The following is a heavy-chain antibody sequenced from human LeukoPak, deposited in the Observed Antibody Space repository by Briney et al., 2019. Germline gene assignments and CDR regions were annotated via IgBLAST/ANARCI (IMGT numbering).Heavy chain of an antibody. V-gene: IGHV3-48*03. CDR1: GFTFSSYE. J-gene: IGHJ4*02. CDR2: ISSSGSTI. Sequence: GGSLRLSCAASGFTFSSYEMNWVRQAPGKGLEWVSYISSSGSTIYYADSVKGGFTISRDNAKNSLYLQMNSLRAEDTAVYYCAGDQGYCSGGSCYSLTDYWGQGTLVTVSS. CDR3: AGDQGYCSGGSCYSLTDY. D-gene: IGHD2-15*01.